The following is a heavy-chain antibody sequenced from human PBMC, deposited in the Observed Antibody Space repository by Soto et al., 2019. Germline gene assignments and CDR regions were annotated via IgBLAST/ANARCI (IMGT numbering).Heavy chain of an antibody. J-gene: IGHJ4*02. CDR3: ARDPLLEYCSGGSCYPLPYYFDY. CDR1: GFTFSSYG. V-gene: IGHV3-33*01. Sequence: GGSLRLSCAASGFTFSSYGMHWVRQAPGKGLEWVAVIWYDGSNKYYADSVKGRFTISRGNSKNTLYLQMNSLRAEDTAVYYCARDPLLEYCSGGSCYPLPYYFDYWGQGTLVTVSS. D-gene: IGHD2-15*01. CDR2: IWYDGSNK.